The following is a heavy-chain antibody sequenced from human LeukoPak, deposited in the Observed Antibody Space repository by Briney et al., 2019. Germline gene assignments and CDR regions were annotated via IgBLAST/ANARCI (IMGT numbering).Heavy chain of an antibody. V-gene: IGHV3-48*01. J-gene: IGHJ4*02. CDR2: ISSSSSTI. D-gene: IGHD3-10*01. CDR3: ARSERYYGSGSSPFGY. Sequence: RGSLRLSCATSGFMFSNYWMTWVRQAPGKGLEWVSYISSSSSTIYYADSVKGRFTISRDNATNSLYLQMNSLRAEDTAVYYCARSERYYGSGSSPFGYWGQGTLVTVSS. CDR1: GFMFSNYW.